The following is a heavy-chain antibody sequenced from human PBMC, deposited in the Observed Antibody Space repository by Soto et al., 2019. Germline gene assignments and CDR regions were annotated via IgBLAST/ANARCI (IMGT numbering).Heavy chain of an antibody. D-gene: IGHD3-10*02. CDR3: ASVRGGYYYAMDV. Sequence: QVQLQESGPGLVKPSGTLSLTCAVSGGSISSSNWWSWVRQPPGKGLEWIGEIYHSGSTNYNPSPKSRGTISVDKSKNQFSLKLSSVTAADTAVYYCASVRGGYYYAMDVWGQGTTVTVSS. J-gene: IGHJ6*02. V-gene: IGHV4-4*02. CDR2: IYHSGST. CDR1: GGSISSSNW.